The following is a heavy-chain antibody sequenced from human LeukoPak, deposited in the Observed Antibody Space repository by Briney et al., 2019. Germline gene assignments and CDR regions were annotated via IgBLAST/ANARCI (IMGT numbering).Heavy chain of an antibody. Sequence: GRSLRLSCAASGFTFSSYAMHWVRQAPGKGLEWVAVISCDGSNKYYADSVKGRFTISRDNSKNTLYLQMNSLRAEDTAVYYCARDLYGSSGWYNVLDYWGQGTLVTVSS. CDR2: ISCDGSNK. J-gene: IGHJ4*02. V-gene: IGHV3-30*04. CDR3: ARDLYGSSGWYNVLDY. D-gene: IGHD6-19*01. CDR1: GFTFSSYA.